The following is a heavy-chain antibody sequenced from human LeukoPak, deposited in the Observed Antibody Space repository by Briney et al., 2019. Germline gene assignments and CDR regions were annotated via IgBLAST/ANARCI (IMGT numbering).Heavy chain of an antibody. V-gene: IGHV3-7*01. Sequence: GGPLRLSCAASEFTFTTYWMSWVRQAPGKGLEWVANINQDGTEKYYVDSVKGRFTISRDNAKNSLYLQMNSLRAEDTAVYYCAELGITMIGGVWGKGTTVTISS. CDR3: AELGITMIGGV. CDR1: EFTFTTYW. D-gene: IGHD3-10*02. J-gene: IGHJ6*04. CDR2: INQDGTEK.